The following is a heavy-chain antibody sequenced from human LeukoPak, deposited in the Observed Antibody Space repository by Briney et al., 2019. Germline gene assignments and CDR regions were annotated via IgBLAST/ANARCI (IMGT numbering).Heavy chain of an antibody. CDR1: GGSISSGGYY. Sequence: PSETLSLTCTVSGGSISSGGYYWSWIRQHPGKGLEWIGYIYYSGSTYYNPSLKSRVTILVDTSKNQFSLKLSSVTAADTAVYYCARSGPVRHYFDYWGQGTLVTVSS. CDR3: ARSGPVRHYFDY. CDR2: IYYSGST. V-gene: IGHV4-31*03. J-gene: IGHJ4*02.